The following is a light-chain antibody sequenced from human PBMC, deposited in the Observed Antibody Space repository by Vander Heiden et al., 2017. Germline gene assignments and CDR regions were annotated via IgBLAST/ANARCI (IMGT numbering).Light chain of an antibody. V-gene: IGKV1-5*01. Sequence: DIQMTQSPSTLSASVGDRGTITCRASQSINTWLAWYQQKPGKAPNLLIYDASRLASGVPSRFSGSGSGTEFTFIISSLQPDDFATYYCQQFNSYPWTFGQGTKVEIK. CDR3: QQFNSYPWT. CDR2: DAS. J-gene: IGKJ1*01. CDR1: QSINTW.